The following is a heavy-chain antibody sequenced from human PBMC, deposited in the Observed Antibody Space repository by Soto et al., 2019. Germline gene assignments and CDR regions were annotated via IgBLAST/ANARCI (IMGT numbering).Heavy chain of an antibody. D-gene: IGHD6-13*01. V-gene: IGHV4-30-4*01. CDR2: IYNSGST. CDR3: ASRHSSPYFDY. CDR1: GGSISSGDYY. Sequence: QVQLRESGPGLVKPSQTLSLTCTVSGGSISSGDYYWSWNRQPPGKGLEWIGSIYNSGSTYYNPSLKSRVTISVDTSKNQFSPKLNSVTAADTAVYYCASRHSSPYFDYWGQGTLVTVSS. J-gene: IGHJ4*02.